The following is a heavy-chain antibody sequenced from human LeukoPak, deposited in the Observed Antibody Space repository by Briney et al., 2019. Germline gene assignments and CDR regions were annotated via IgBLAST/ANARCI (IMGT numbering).Heavy chain of an antibody. D-gene: IGHD5-12*01. V-gene: IGHV1-2*02. J-gene: IGHJ4*02. CDR3: AKKVRGPSHPLDF. CDR2: INPEKRDT. Sequence: GASVKVSCKASGYTFTGYAIHWVRQAPGPGLEWMGWINPEKRDTGYAHKFQGRVTITSDTSISTAYMELSSLRSDDKAVYYCAKKVRGPSHPLDFWGQGTLVTVSS. CDR1: GYTFTGYA.